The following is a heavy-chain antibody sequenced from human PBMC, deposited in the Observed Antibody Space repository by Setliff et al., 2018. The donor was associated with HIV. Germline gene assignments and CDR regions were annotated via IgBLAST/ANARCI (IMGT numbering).Heavy chain of an antibody. J-gene: IGHJ1*01. CDR1: GDSISSGSYY. Sequence: SETLSLTCSVSGDSISSGSYYWSWIRLPAGKGLEWIGQIHTTGSTNYSPSLKSRVTISMDTSKNQFSLKLTSVTAADTAMYFCARDSPADGGNPGRFQRWGQGTLVTVSS. CDR2: IHTTGST. V-gene: IGHV4-61*09. CDR3: ARDSPADGGNPGRFQR. D-gene: IGHD2-15*01.